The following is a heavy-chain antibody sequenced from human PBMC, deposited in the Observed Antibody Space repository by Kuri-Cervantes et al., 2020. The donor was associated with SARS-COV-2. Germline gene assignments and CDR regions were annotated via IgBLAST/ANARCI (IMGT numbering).Heavy chain of an antibody. Sequence: GSLRLSCTVSGGSISSSSHYWGWNLQPTGKGLEWIGSIYYSGNTFYNPSLKSRVTISVDTSNNQFSLKLSSVTAADTAVYYCASYRISGYLYFLDYWCRGTLVTVSS. D-gene: IGHD5-12*01. CDR3: ASYRISGYLYFLDY. J-gene: IGHJ4*02. CDR1: GGSISSSSHY. V-gene: IGHV4-39*07. CDR2: IYYSGNT.